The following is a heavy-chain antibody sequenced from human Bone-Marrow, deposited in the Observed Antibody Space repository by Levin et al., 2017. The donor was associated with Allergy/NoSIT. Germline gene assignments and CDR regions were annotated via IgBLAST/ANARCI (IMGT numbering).Heavy chain of an antibody. Sequence: AASVKVSCKASGYTFTNFDLNWVRQAPGQGLEWMGWMNPQSGQTGYAPKFQGRFAMTRDTSINTLYMDLSSLRSEDTAVYYCARGRVYYGQGLDVWGQGTTVTVSS. CDR3: ARGRVYYGQGLDV. V-gene: IGHV1-8*01. J-gene: IGHJ6*02. CDR2: MNPQSGQT. D-gene: IGHD3-3*01. CDR1: GYTFTNFD.